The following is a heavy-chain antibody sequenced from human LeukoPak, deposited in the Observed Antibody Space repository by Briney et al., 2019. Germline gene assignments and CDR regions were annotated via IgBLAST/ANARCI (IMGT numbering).Heavy chain of an antibody. CDR1: GYTLTGYY. CDR3: ARGVLRDFWSGYPNYYYYMDV. V-gene: IGHV1-2*02. Sequence: ASVKVSCKASGYTLTGYYMHRVRQAPGQGLEWTGWINPNSGGTNYAQKFQGRVTMTRDTSISTAYMELSRLRSDDTAVYYCARGVLRDFWSGYPNYYYYMDVWGKGTTVTVSS. J-gene: IGHJ6*03. CDR2: INPNSGGT. D-gene: IGHD3-3*01.